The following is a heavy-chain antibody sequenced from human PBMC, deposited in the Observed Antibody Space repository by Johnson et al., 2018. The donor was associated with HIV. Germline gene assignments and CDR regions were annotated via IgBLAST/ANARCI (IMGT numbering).Heavy chain of an antibody. CDR3: ARDGRDLVTRGGFDV. D-gene: IGHD5-18*01. CDR2: ISYDGTNK. J-gene: IGHJ3*01. Sequence: QMLLVESGGGVVQPGRSLRLSCAASGLTFRSYAMHWVRQAPGKGLEWVAIISYDGTNKYYADSVKGRFTISRDNSKNTLYLQMNSLRAEDTAVYYCARDGRDLVTRGGFDVWGPVTVVTVSS. CDR1: GLTFRSYA. V-gene: IGHV3-30*04.